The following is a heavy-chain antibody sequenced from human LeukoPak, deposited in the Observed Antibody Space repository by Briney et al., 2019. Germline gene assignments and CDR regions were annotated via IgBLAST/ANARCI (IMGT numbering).Heavy chain of an antibody. CDR1: GGSISSSSYY. CDR2: IYYNGST. CDR3: ARLRGPFDY. Sequence: PSETLSLTCTVSGGSISSSSYYWGWIRQPPGKGLEWIGSIYYNGSTYYNPSLKSRVTISVDTYKNQFSLKLSSVTAADTAVYYCARLRGPFDYWGQGTLLPVFS. V-gene: IGHV4-39*01. J-gene: IGHJ4*02.